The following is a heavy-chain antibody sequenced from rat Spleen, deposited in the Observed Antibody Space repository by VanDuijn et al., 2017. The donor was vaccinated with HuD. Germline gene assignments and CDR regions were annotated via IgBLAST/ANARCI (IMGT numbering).Heavy chain of an antibody. Sequence: QVQLKESGPDLVQPSQTLSLTCTVSGFSLTSYGVSWVRQPPGKGLEWIAAISSGGSTYYNSVLKSRLSISRDTSKSQVFLKMNSLQTEDTATYYCTRDLYDFDHWGQGVMVTVSS. J-gene: IGHJ2*01. CDR3: TRDLYDFDH. D-gene: IGHD1-11*01. V-gene: IGHV2S8*01. CDR1: GFSLTSYG. CDR2: ISSGGST.